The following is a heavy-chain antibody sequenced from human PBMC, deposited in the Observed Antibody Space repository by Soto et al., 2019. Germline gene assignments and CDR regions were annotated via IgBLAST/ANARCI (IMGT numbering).Heavy chain of an antibody. CDR3: ARDVDTAMVSRYGMDV. CDR1: GGTFSSYA. J-gene: IGHJ6*02. Sequence: SVKVSCKASGGTFSSYATSWVRQAPGQGLEWMGGIIPIFGTANYAQKFQGRVTITADESTSTAYMELSSLRSEDTAVYYCARDVDTAMVSRYGMDVWGQGTKVTVYS. D-gene: IGHD5-18*01. CDR2: IIPIFGTA. V-gene: IGHV1-69*13.